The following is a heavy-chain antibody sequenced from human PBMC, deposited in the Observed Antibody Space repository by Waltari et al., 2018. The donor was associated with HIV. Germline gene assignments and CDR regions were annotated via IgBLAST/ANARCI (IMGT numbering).Heavy chain of an antibody. V-gene: IGHV4-34*02. D-gene: IGHD3-3*01. CDR2: VDFSGDT. J-gene: IGHJ1*01. CDR1: GGSFNGYY. Sequence: VQLQQWGTGRLMPSETLSLTCAVYGGSFNGYYWTWIRQSPGNGLEWIGEVDFSGDTNYIPSLKSRLTISLATSKNQVSLKLTSMTTADTGLYYCARGPHTSIFGVVKYFQPWGQGTLVTVSS. CDR3: ARGPHTSIFGVVKYFQP.